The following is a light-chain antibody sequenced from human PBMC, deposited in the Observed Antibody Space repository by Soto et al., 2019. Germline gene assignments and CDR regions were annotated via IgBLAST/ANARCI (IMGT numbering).Light chain of an antibody. V-gene: IGLV1-40*01. CDR1: SSNIGAGYD. Sequence: QPVLTQPPSVSGAPGQRVTISCTGSSSNIGAGYDVHWYRQLPGTAPKLLIYGNSNRPSGVPDRFSGSKSGTSASLAITGLQAEDEADYCCQSYDSSLSGYVVFGGGTKLTVL. CDR2: GNS. CDR3: QSYDSSLSGYVV. J-gene: IGLJ2*01.